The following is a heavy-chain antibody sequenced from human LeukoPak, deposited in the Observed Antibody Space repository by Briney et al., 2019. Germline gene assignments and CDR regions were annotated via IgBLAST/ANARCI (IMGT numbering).Heavy chain of an antibody. CDR2: IYSGGST. D-gene: IGHD3-22*01. Sequence: GGSLGLSCAASGFTVSSNYMSWVRQAPGKGLEWVSVIYSGGSTYYADSVKGRFTISRDNSKNTLYLQMNSLRAENTAVYYCARVGSGYYYGVCDYWGQGTLVTVSS. CDR1: GFTVSSNY. CDR3: ARVGSGYYYGVCDY. J-gene: IGHJ4*02. V-gene: IGHV3-66*01.